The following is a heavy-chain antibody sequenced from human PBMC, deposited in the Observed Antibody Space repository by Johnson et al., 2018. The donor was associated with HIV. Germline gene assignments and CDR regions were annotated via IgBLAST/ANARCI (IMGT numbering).Heavy chain of an antibody. V-gene: IGHV3-66*01. CDR3: ARGTLAAFDI. CDR2: IYSGGST. J-gene: IGHJ3*02. D-gene: IGHD2-2*01. CDR1: GFNFDDYG. Sequence: VQLVESGGGVVRPGGSLRLSCAASGFNFDDYGMSWVRQAPGKGLEWVSVIYSGGSTYYADSVRGRFTISRDSSKNTLYLQMNSLRAEDTAVYYCARGTLAAFDIWGQGTMVTVSS.